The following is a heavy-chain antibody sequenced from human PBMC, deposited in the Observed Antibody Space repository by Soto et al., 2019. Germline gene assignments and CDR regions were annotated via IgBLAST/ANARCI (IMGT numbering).Heavy chain of an antibody. CDR1: GFTFSSYA. CDR3: ARDPSIVLVPAATYYYYYYGMDV. D-gene: IGHD2-2*01. J-gene: IGHJ6*02. Sequence: GGSLRLSCAASGFTFSSYAMHWVRQAPGKGLEWVAVISYDGSNKYYADSVKGRFTISRDNAKNSLYLQMNSLGAEDTAVYYCARDPSIVLVPAATYYYYYYGMDVWGQGTTVTVSS. V-gene: IGHV3-30-3*01. CDR2: ISYDGSNK.